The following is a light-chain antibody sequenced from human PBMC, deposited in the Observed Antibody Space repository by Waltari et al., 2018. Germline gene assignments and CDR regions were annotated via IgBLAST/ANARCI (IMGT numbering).Light chain of an antibody. CDR2: KNN. CDR1: NSNIGSNY. Sequence: QSVLTQPPSTSGTPGQRVTISCSGSNSNIGSNYVYWYQQVPGMAPNLLIYKNNRRPSGVPDRFSGSKSGTSASLAISALRSEDEADYYCAAWDDSLSAVPFGGGTKVTVL. J-gene: IGLJ2*01. V-gene: IGLV1-47*01. CDR3: AAWDDSLSAVP.